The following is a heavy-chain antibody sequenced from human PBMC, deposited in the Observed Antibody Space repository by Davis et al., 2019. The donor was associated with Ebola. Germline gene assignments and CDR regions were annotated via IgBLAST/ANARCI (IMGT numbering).Heavy chain of an antibody. D-gene: IGHD3-10*01. J-gene: IGHJ5*02. Sequence: SVKVSCKASGGTFSTHTISWVRQAPGQGLEWMGRIIPFLQKPIYAQNFQGRITITADRSTGTAYMDLTSLTSEDTAIYYCAGDLPMAFQSSWGQGTLVTVSS. CDR3: AGDLPMAFQSS. CDR1: GGTFSTHT. V-gene: IGHV1-69*08. CDR2: IIPFLQKP.